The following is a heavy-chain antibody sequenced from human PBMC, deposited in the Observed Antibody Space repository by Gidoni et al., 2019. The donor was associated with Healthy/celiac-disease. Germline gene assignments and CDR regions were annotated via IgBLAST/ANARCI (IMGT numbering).Heavy chain of an antibody. V-gene: IGHV3-30-3*01. Sequence: QVQLVESGGGVVQPGRSLRLSCAASGFTFSSYAMHWVRQAPGKGLDWVAVISYDGSNKYYADSVKGRFTISRDNSKNTLYLQMNSLRAEDTAVYYCARGNGWNYLDYWGQGTLVTVSS. CDR2: ISYDGSNK. CDR1: GFTFSSYA. D-gene: IGHD6-19*01. J-gene: IGHJ4*02. CDR3: ARGNGWNYLDY.